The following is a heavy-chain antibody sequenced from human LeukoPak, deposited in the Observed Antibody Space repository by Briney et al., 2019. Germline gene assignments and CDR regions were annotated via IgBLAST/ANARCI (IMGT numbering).Heavy chain of an antibody. J-gene: IGHJ4*02. CDR3: ARDIVGATDFDY. CDR2: ISYDGSNK. D-gene: IGHD1-26*01. CDR1: GFTLSSYA. Sequence: GGSLRLSCAASGFTLSSYAMHWVHQAPGKGLEWVAVISYDGSNKYYADSVKGRFTISRDNSKNTLYLQMNSLRAEDTAVYYCARDIVGATDFDYWGQGTLVTVSS. V-gene: IGHV3-30-3*01.